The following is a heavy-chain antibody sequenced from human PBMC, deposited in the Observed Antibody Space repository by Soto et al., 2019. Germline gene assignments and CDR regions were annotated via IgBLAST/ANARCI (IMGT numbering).Heavy chain of an antibody. J-gene: IGHJ4*02. Sequence: PGGSLRLSCAASGFTFSSYGMHWVRQAPGKGLEWVAVIWYDGSNKYYADSVKGRFTISRDNSKNTLYLQMNSLRAEDTVVYYGAKGSGSYFLPHYFDYWGQGTLVTVSS. V-gene: IGHV3-33*06. D-gene: IGHD1-26*01. CDR3: AKGSGSYFLPHYFDY. CDR1: GFTFSSYG. CDR2: IWYDGSNK.